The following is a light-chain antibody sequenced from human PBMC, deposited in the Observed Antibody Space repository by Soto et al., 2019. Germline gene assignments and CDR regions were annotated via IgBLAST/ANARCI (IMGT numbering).Light chain of an antibody. CDR3: QQGHNWPLT. CDR2: SSS. CDR1: QSISTE. J-gene: IGKJ2*01. Sequence: EIVMTQSPATLSVSPGERDTLSCRASQSISTELAWYQQKPGQPPILLIYSSSTRTTGVPARLSRSGSRSEITLPIIELQSEDFAVYYCQQGHNWPLTFGQGTRLEI. V-gene: IGKV3-15*01.